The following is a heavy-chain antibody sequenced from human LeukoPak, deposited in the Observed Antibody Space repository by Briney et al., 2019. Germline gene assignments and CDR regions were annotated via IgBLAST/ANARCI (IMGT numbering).Heavy chain of an antibody. J-gene: IGHJ4*02. CDR2: INGRGVNT. CDR1: GFTFTNYA. V-gene: IGHV3-23*01. CDR3: AKILDSSGYYYYFDS. D-gene: IGHD3-22*01. Sequence: PGGSLRLSCAASGFTFTNYAMSWVRQAPGKGLEWVSAINGRGVNTYYADSVKGRFTISRDNSKSTLYLQMNSLRPEDTAVYYCAKILDSSGYYYYFDSWGQGTLVTVSS.